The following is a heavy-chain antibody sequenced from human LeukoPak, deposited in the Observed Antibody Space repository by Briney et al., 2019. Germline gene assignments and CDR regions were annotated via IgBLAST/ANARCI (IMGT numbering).Heavy chain of an antibody. CDR1: GFTVSSNY. CDR2: IYSGGST. CDR3: ARDPLDYYDSSGYYDY. D-gene: IGHD3-22*01. J-gene: IGHJ4*02. V-gene: IGHV3-66*01. Sequence: GGSLRLSCAASGFTVSSNYMSWVRQAPGKGLGWVSVIYSGGSTYYADSVKGRFTISRDNSKNTLYLQMNSLRAEDTAVYYCARDPLDYYDSSGYYDYWGQGTLVTVSS.